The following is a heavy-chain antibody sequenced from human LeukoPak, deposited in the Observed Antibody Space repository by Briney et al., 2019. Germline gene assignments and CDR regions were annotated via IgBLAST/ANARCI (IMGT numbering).Heavy chain of an antibody. CDR3: ATGDGYNFFDY. CDR1: GFTFSSYS. Sequence: PGGSLRLSCAASGFTFSSYSMNWVRQAPGKGLEWVAVISYDGSNKYYADSVKGRFTISRDNSKNTLYLQMNSLRAEDTAVYYCATGDGYNFFDYWGQGTLVTVSS. CDR2: ISYDGSNK. J-gene: IGHJ4*02. D-gene: IGHD5-24*01. V-gene: IGHV3-30*03.